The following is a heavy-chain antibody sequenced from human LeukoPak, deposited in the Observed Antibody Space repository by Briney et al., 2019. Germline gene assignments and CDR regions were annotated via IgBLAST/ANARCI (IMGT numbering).Heavy chain of an antibody. CDR1: GFTFSSYA. D-gene: IGHD3-10*01. CDR2: ICGSGGST. J-gene: IGHJ5*01. V-gene: IGHV3-23*01. CDR3: AKDGSGSYYTNWFDS. Sequence: GGSLRLSRAASGFTFSSYAMSWVRPAPGKGLEWVSAICGSGGSTYYADSVKGRFTISRDNSKNTLYLQMNSLRAQDTAVYYCAKDGSGSYYTNWFDSWGQGTLVTVSS.